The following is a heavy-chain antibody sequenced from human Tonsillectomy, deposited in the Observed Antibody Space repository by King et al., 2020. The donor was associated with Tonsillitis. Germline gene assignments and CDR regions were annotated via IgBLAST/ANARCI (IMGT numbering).Heavy chain of an antibody. Sequence: VQLVESGGGLVKPGGSLSLSCAASGFTFSSYSMNWVRKAPGKGLEWVSSISSSSSYIYYADSVKGRFTISRDNAKNSLYLQVNSLRAEDTAVYYCARGYYNRGAYYYYGMDVWGQGTTVTGSS. CDR2: ISSSSSYI. V-gene: IGHV3-21*01. J-gene: IGHJ6*02. CDR1: GFTFSSYS. CDR3: ARGYYNRGAYYYYGMDV. D-gene: IGHD3-10*01.